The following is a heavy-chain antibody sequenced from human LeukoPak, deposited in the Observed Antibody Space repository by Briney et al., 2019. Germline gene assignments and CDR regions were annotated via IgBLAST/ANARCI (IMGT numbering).Heavy chain of an antibody. V-gene: IGHV3-7*01. CDR3: ARDGTAGGLYFDL. Sequence: GGSLRLSCEVSGFTFTDYWMNWVRQAPGKGPEWVASIRQDGSEKTYVDSVKGRFTISRDNTKNSLSLQLNGLRAEDTAVYYCARDGTAGGLYFDLWGEGTLVTVSS. CDR1: GFTFTDYW. D-gene: IGHD6-13*01. J-gene: IGHJ4*01. CDR2: IRQDGSEK.